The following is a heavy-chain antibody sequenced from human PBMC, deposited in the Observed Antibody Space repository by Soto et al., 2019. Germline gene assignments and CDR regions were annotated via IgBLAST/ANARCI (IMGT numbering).Heavy chain of an antibody. CDR3: ARDRLRYFDWLLSDAFDI. V-gene: IGHV1-18*01. D-gene: IGHD3-9*01. J-gene: IGHJ3*02. CDR2: ISAYNGNT. CDR1: GYTFTSYG. Sequence: ASVKVSCKASGYTFTSYGISWVRQAPGQGLEWMGWISAYNGNTNYAQKLQGRVTMTTDTSTSTAYMELRSLRSDDTAVYYCARDRLRYFDWLLSDAFDIWGQGTMVT.